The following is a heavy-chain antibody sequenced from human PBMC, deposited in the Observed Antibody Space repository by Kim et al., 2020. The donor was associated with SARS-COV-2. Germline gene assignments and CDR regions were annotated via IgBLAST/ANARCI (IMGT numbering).Heavy chain of an antibody. CDR1: GFTFSSYA. Sequence: GGSLRLSCAASGFTFSSYAMSWVRQAPGKGLEWVSVIYSGGSSTYYADSVKGRFTISRDNSKNTLYLQMNSLRAEDTAVYYCAANIAAAGSDYWGQGTLVTVSS. V-gene: IGHV3-23*03. J-gene: IGHJ4*02. D-gene: IGHD6-13*01. CDR3: AANIAAAGSDY. CDR2: IYSGGSST.